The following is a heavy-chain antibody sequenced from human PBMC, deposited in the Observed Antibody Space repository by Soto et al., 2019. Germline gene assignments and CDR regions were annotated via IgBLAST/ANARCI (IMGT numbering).Heavy chain of an antibody. D-gene: IGHD4-17*01. CDR3: ARGPYYGGNSYYYYGMDV. Sequence: SETVSLTCTVSGGSIISYYWSWIRQPPGKGLEWIGYIYYSGSTNYNPSLKSRVTISVDTSKNQFSLKLSSVTAADTAVYYCARGPYYGGNSYYYYGMDVWGQGTTVTVSS. CDR1: GGSIISYY. CDR2: IYYSGST. J-gene: IGHJ6*02. V-gene: IGHV4-59*01.